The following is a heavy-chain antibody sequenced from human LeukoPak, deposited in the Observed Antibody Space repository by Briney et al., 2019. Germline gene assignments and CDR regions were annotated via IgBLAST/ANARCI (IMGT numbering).Heavy chain of an antibody. CDR1: GYTFTGYY. Sequence: GASVKVSCKASGYTFTGYYMHWVRQAPGQGLEWMGRINPNSGGTDYAQKFQGRVTMTRDTSISTAYMEPSRLRSDDTAVYYCARDHCSGGSCYYYFDYWGQGTLVTVSS. CDR2: INPNSGGT. V-gene: IGHV1-2*06. J-gene: IGHJ4*02. D-gene: IGHD2-15*01. CDR3: ARDHCSGGSCYYYFDY.